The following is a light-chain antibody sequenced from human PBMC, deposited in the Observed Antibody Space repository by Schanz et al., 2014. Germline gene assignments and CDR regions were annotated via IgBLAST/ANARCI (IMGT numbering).Light chain of an antibody. J-gene: IGKJ1*01. CDR1: QSVLYSSNNKNY. V-gene: IGKV4-1*01. CDR3: QQHYSTPRT. CDR2: WAS. Sequence: DIVMTQFPDSLAVSLGERATINCKSSQSVLYSSNNKNYLAWYQQKPGQPPKLLIYWASTRESGVPDRFSGSGSGTDFTLTISGLQAEDVAVYYCQQHYSTPRTFGQGTKVEIK.